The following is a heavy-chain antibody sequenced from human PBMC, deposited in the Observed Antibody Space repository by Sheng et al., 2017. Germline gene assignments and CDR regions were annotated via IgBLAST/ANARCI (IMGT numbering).Heavy chain of an antibody. CDR2: INHSGST. CDR1: GGSFSGYY. V-gene: IGHV4-34*01. CDR3: ARGRGPIAAAGTWNWFDP. Sequence: QVQLQQWGAGLLKPSETLSLTCAVYGGSFSGYYWSWIRQPPGKGLEWIGEINHSGSTNYNPSLKSRVTISVDTSKNQFSLKLSSVTAADTAVYYCARGRGPIAAAGTWNWFDPWGHGTLVTVSS. J-gene: IGHJ5*02. D-gene: IGHD6-13*01.